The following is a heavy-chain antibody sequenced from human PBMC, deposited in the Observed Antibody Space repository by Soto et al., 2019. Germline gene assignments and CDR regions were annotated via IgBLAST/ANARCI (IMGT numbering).Heavy chain of an antibody. CDR3: ARDLLGISRYFDL. D-gene: IGHD7-27*01. J-gene: IGHJ2*01. CDR1: GFTVSSNY. V-gene: IGHV3-66*01. CDR2: IYSGGST. Sequence: EVQLVESGGGLVQPGGSLRLSCAASGFTVSSNYMSWVRQAPGKGLEWVSVIYSGGSTYYADSVKGRFTISRDNSKNTLYLQMNSLRAEDTAVYYCARDLLGISRYFDLWGRGTLVTVSS.